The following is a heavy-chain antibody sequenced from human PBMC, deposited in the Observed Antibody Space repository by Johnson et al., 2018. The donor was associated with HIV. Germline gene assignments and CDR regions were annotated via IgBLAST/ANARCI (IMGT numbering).Heavy chain of an antibody. D-gene: IGHD1-26*01. CDR2: ISFDGGSK. J-gene: IGHJ3*02. V-gene: IGHV3-30*03. CDR3: ARDYREANAFDI. CDR1: GFSFSDSA. Sequence: QMLLVESGGGLVQPGGSLRLSCAASGFSFSDSAMHWVRQAPGKGLEWVAVISFDGGSKYFADSVKGRFTISRDNSKNTLYLQMNSLRAEDTAVYYCARDYREANAFDIWGQGTMVTVSS.